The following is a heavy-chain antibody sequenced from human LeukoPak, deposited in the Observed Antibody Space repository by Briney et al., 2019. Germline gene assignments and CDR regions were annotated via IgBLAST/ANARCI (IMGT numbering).Heavy chain of an antibody. CDR3: ARGGRLGYCSGGSCYSVDY. CDR1: GGSISSGSYY. D-gene: IGHD2-15*01. V-gene: IGHV4-61*02. CDR2: IYTSGST. J-gene: IGHJ4*02. Sequence: SETLSLTCTVSGGSISSGSYYWSWIRQPAGKGLEWIGRIYTSGSTNYNPSLKSRVTISVDTSKNQFSLKLSSVTAADTAVYYCARGGRLGYCSGGSCYSVDYWGQGTLVTVSS.